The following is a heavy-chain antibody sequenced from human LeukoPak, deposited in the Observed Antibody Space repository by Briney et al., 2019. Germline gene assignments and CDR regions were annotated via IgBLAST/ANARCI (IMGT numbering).Heavy chain of an antibody. CDR2: INHSGST. J-gene: IGHJ4*02. CDR3: ARAPIVVVPAAMAGFDY. Sequence: PSETLSLTCAVYGGSFSGYYWSWIRQPPGKGLEWIGEINHSGSTNYNPSLKSRVTISVDTSKNQFSLKLSSVTAADTAVYYCARAPIVVVPAAMAGFDYWGQGTLVTVSS. V-gene: IGHV4-34*01. D-gene: IGHD2-2*01. CDR1: GGSFSGYY.